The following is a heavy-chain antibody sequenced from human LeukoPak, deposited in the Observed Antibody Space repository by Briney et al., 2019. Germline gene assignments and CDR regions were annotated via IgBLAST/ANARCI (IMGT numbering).Heavy chain of an antibody. J-gene: IGHJ4*02. D-gene: IGHD4-17*01. V-gene: IGHV3-7*01. CDR1: GFTFSSCW. Sequence: GGSPRLSCAASGFTFSSCWMSGVRQAPGKGLEWVANIKQDGSEKYYVDSVKGRFTISRDNAKNSLYLQMNSLRAEDTAVYYCARGSTVVTGDFDYWGQGTLVTVSS. CDR2: IKQDGSEK. CDR3: ARGSTVVTGDFDY.